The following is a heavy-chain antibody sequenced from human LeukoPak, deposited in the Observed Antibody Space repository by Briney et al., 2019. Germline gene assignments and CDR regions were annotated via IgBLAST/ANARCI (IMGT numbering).Heavy chain of an antibody. CDR2: IPYDGGNK. Sequence: GGSLRLSCVASGFTFSDYGMHWVRQAPGKGLDWVAFIPYDGGNKYYADSVKGRFTVSRDNSKNTLYLQMNSLRTEDSAVYYCTKHLSSGGQGTLVTVSS. V-gene: IGHV3-30*02. CDR1: GFTFSDYG. CDR3: TKHLSS. J-gene: IGHJ4*02. D-gene: IGHD6-19*01.